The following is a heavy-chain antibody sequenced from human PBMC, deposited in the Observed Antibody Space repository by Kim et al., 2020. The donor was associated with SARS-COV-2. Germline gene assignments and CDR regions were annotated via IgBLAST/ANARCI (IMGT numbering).Heavy chain of an antibody. V-gene: IGHV4-30-2*04. D-gene: IGHD1-26*01. Sequence: PSLKSRFTISVETSKNQFSLKLGSVTAADTAVYYCARDLGSGSYYGLNYWGQGTLVTVSS. J-gene: IGHJ4*02. CDR3: ARDLGSGSYYGLNY.